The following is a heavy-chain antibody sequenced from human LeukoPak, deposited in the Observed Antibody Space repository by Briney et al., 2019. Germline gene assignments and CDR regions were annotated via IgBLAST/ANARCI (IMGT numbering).Heavy chain of an antibody. CDR3: ARGRGVRGVISDY. CDR2: IKQDGSEK. CDR1: GFTFSSYW. J-gene: IGHJ4*02. D-gene: IGHD3-10*01. V-gene: IGHV3-7*01. Sequence: PGGSLRLSCAASGFTFSSYWMSWVRQAPGKGLEWVANIKQDGSEKYYVDSVKGRFTISRDNAKNSLYLQMNSLRAEDTAVHYCARGRGVRGVISDYWGQGTLVTVSS.